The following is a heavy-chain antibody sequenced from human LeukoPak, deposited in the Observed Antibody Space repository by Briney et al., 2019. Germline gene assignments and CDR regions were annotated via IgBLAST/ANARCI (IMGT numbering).Heavy chain of an antibody. CDR3: AKASPVYSSSWGLGYYYMDV. J-gene: IGHJ6*03. D-gene: IGHD6-13*01. CDR1: GFTFDDYA. Sequence: GGSLRLSCAASGFTFDDYAMHWVRQAPGKGLEWVSGISWNSGSIGYADSVKGRFTISRDNAKNSLYLQMNSLRAEDMALYCCAKASPVYSSSWGLGYYYMDVWGKGTTVTVSS. V-gene: IGHV3-9*03. CDR2: ISWNSGSI.